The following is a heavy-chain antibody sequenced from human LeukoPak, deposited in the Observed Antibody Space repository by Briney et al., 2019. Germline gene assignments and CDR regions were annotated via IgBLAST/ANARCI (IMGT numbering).Heavy chain of an antibody. Sequence: GGSLRLSCAASGFTVSSNYMSWVRQAPGKGLEWVSVIYSGCGTYYADSVRGRFTISRDKSKNTLDLQMNSQRVEDTAVYYCARVIRVGVDYWGQGTLVAVSS. CDR3: ARVIRVGVDY. V-gene: IGHV3-53*01. D-gene: IGHD2-21*01. CDR1: GFTVSSNY. J-gene: IGHJ4*02. CDR2: IYSGCGT.